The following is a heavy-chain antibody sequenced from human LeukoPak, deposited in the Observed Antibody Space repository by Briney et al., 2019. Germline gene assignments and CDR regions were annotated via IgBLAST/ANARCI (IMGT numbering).Heavy chain of an antibody. CDR2: IYQNGGT. Sequence: PSETLSLTCTVSGGSMSSYYWSWIRQPPGKGLEWIGYIYQNGGTNYNPSLKSRVTISVDTSKNQFSLKLSSVTAADTAVYYCARGHSGRGGIDPWGQGTLVTVSS. CDR3: ARGHSGRGGIDP. V-gene: IGHV4-59*01. J-gene: IGHJ5*02. D-gene: IGHD3-10*02. CDR1: GGSMSSYY.